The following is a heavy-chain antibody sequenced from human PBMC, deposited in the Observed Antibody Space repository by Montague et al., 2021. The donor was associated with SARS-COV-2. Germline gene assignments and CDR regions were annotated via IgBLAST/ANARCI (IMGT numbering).Heavy chain of an antibody. J-gene: IGHJ4*02. Sequence: GETTHNPSLKSRVTISVDTSRSQFSLRLTSVTAADTAVYFCARFWSGYGEKWSQGTLVTVAS. V-gene: IGHV4-59*10. D-gene: IGHD3-3*01. CDR3: ARFWSGYGEK. CDR2: GET.